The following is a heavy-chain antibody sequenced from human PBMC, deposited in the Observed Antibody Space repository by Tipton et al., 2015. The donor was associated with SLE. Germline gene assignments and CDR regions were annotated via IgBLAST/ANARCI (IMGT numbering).Heavy chain of an antibody. CDR1: GFTFSSYA. D-gene: IGHD6-13*01. Sequence: SLRLSCAASGFTFSSYAMSWVRQAPGKGLEWVSSISGSGGSTYYADSVKGRFTISRDNSKNTLYLQMHSLRAEDTAVYYCAKLSSWFFDYWGQGTLVTVSS. V-gene: IGHV3-23*01. CDR2: ISGSGGST. J-gene: IGHJ4*02. CDR3: AKLSSWFFDY.